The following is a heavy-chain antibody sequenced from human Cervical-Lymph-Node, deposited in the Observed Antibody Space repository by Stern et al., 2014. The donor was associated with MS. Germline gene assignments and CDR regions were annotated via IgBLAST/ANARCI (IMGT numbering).Heavy chain of an antibody. V-gene: IGHV1-46*01. Sequence: QVQLVQSGAEVKKPGASVKVSCKASGYTFTRYYLHWVRQAPGQGLEWMGIINPSGGTTSHAQKFQGRVTMTRDTSTSTVYMELSSLRSEDTAVYYCAREVAGHRLGMMDVWGQGTTVTVSS. J-gene: IGHJ6*02. CDR3: AREVAGHRLGMMDV. CDR1: GYTFTRYY. D-gene: IGHD6-19*01. CDR2: INPSGGTT.